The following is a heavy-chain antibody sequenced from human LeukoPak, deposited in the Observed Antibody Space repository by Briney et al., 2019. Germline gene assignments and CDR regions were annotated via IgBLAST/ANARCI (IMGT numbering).Heavy chain of an antibody. V-gene: IGHV3-11*06. CDR2: ISSSSSHT. J-gene: IGHJ4*02. CDR3: ARLGSIAAAGTPDY. D-gene: IGHD6-13*01. Sequence: GGSLRLSCAASGFTFSDYYMSWFRQAPGKGLEWVSYISSSSSHTTYVDSVKGRFTISRDNARNSLSLQVNSLRADDTAVYYCARLGSIAAAGTPDYWGQGTLVTVSS. CDR1: GFTFSDYY.